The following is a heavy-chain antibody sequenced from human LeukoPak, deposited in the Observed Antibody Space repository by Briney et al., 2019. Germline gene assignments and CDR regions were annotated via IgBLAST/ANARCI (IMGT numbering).Heavy chain of an antibody. D-gene: IGHD4/OR15-4a*01. J-gene: IGHJ4*01. CDR2: VNPNSGDT. Sequence: ASVKVSCKASGYTFTSYGISWVRQAPGQGLEWMGCVNPNSGDTNYAQKFQGSVTMTRDTSISTVYMELSRLRSDDTAVYYCARRAGAYSHPYDYWGQGTLVTVSS. CDR1: GYTFTSYG. V-gene: IGHV1-2*02. CDR3: ARRAGAYSHPYDY.